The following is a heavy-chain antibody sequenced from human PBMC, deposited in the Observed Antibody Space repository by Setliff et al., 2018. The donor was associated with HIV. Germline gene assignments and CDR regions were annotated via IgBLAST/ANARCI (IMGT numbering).Heavy chain of an antibody. CDR1: GYSISSGYY. Sequence: PSETLSLTCAVSGYSISSGYYWGWIRQPPGKGLEWIGSIYHSGSTYYNPSLKSRVTISVDTSKNQFSLKLRSVTAADTAVYYCARDPPGYGDSNDYWGQGTLVTVSS. D-gene: IGHD4-17*01. J-gene: IGHJ4*02. V-gene: IGHV4-38-2*02. CDR2: IYHSGST. CDR3: ARDPPGYGDSNDY.